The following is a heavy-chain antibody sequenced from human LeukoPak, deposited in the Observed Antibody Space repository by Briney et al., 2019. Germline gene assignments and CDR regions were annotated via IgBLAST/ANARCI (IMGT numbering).Heavy chain of an antibody. Sequence: ASVKVSCKASGYTFTSYDINWVRQATGQGLEWRGGMNPNSGNTGYAQKFQGRVTMTRNTSISTAYMELSSLRSEDTAVYYCARAVVGTEGGWFDPWGQGTLVTVSS. J-gene: IGHJ5*02. V-gene: IGHV1-8*01. CDR1: GYTFTSYD. D-gene: IGHD6-19*01. CDR2: MNPNSGNT. CDR3: ARAVVGTEGGWFDP.